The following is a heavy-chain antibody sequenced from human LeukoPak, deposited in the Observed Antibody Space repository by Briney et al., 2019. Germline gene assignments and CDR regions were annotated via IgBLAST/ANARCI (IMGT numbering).Heavy chain of an antibody. Sequence: GGSLRLSCAASGFTFSGYWMSWVRQAPGKGLEWVANINRDGSDTQYVDSVKGRFTISRDNAKNSLYLQMNSLRAEDTAVYYCASLYFYGSGSFPNYWGQGILVTVST. CDR3: ASLYFYGSGSFPNY. V-gene: IGHV3-7*01. CDR1: GFTFSGYW. D-gene: IGHD3-10*01. CDR2: INRDGSDT. J-gene: IGHJ4*02.